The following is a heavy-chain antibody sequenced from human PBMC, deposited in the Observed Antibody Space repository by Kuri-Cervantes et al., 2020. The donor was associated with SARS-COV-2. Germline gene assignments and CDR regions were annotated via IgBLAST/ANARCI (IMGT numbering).Heavy chain of an antibody. V-gene: IGHV5-51*01. Sequence: GGSLRLSCKGSGYSFTSYWIGWVRQMPGKGLECMGIIYPGDSDTRYSPSFQGQVTISADKSISTAYLQWSSLKASDTAMYYCARTGSGYDSVYYYYGMDVWGQGTTVTVSS. D-gene: IGHD5-12*01. J-gene: IGHJ6*02. CDR1: GYSFTSYW. CDR3: ARTGSGYDSVYYYYGMDV. CDR2: IYPGDSDT.